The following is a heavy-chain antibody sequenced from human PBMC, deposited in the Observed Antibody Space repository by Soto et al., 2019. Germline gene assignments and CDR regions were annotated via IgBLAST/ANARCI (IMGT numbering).Heavy chain of an antibody. CDR2: ISYDGSNK. D-gene: IGHD2-15*01. CDR3: AKDQVRVVVAAAFDY. Sequence: GVPVSLPCAPSAFTFSIYGMHCVRRAPGKGLEWVAVISYDGSNKYYADSVKGRFTISRDNSKNTLYLQMNSLRAEDTAVYYCAKDQVRVVVAAAFDYWGQGTLVTVSS. CDR1: AFTFSIYG. V-gene: IGHV3-30*18. J-gene: IGHJ4*02.